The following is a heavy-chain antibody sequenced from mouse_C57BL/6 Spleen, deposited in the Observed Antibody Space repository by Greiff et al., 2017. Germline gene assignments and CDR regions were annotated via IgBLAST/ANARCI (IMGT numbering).Heavy chain of an antibody. CDR1: GYAFSSSW. CDR3: ARDYSWYFDV. Sequence: QVQLQQSGPELVKPGASVKISCKASGYAFSSSWMNWVKPRPGKGLEWIGRIYPGDGDTNYNGKFKGKATLTADKSSSTAYMQLSSLTSEDSAVYFCARDYSWYFDVWGTGTTVTVSS. D-gene: IGHD2-12*01. J-gene: IGHJ1*03. CDR2: IYPGDGDT. V-gene: IGHV1-82*01.